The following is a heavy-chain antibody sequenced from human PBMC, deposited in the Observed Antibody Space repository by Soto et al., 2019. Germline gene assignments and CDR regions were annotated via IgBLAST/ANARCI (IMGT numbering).Heavy chain of an antibody. CDR2: ISSSSSYI. V-gene: IGHV3-21*01. CDR3: ARDRSWEPFDY. D-gene: IGHD1-26*01. Sequence: SLRLSCAASGFTFSSYSMNWVRQAPGKGLEWVSSISSSSSYIYYADSVKGRFTISRDNAKNSLYLQMNSLRAEDTAVYYCARDRSWEPFDYWGQGTLVTVSS. J-gene: IGHJ4*02. CDR1: GFTFSSYS.